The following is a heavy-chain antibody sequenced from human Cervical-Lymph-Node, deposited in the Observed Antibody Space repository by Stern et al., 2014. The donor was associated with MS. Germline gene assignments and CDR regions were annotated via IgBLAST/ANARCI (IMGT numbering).Heavy chain of an antibody. D-gene: IGHD4-17*01. V-gene: IGHV3-21*01. CDR1: GFTFSSYS. CDR3: AIERGAYGDYDY. J-gene: IGHJ4*02. Sequence: VQLVESGGGLVKPGGSLRLSCAASGFTFSSYSMNWVRQAPGKGLAWVSSISSSSSYIYYADAVKGRFTISRDNAKNSLYLQMNSLRAEDTAVYYCAIERGAYGDYDYWGQGTLVTVSS. CDR2: ISSSSSYI.